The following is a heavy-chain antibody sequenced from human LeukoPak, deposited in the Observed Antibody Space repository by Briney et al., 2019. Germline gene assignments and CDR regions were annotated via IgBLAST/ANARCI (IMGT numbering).Heavy chain of an antibody. CDR1: GGSISSYY. CDR2: IYTSGST. CDR3: ARQDYYDSSGYAYDY. D-gene: IGHD3-22*01. Sequence: PSETLSLTCTVSGGSISSYYWSWIRQPAGKGLEWTGRIYTSGSTNYNPSLKSRVTMSVDTSKNQFSLKLSSVTAADTAVYYCARQDYYDSSGYAYDYWGQGTLVTVSS. V-gene: IGHV4-4*07. J-gene: IGHJ4*02.